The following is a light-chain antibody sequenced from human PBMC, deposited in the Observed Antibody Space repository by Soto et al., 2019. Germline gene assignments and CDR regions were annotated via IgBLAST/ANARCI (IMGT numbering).Light chain of an antibody. Sequence: EIVLTQSPGTLSLSPGERATLSCRASQSASGSYLAWYQQKPGQAPRLLIYGASSRATGIPDMFSDSGFGTDFTLTISRLEPEDFAVYYCQLYCSSPRSWTFGHGTKVEI. V-gene: IGKV3-20*01. CDR1: QSASGSY. J-gene: IGKJ1*01. CDR2: GAS. CDR3: QLYCSSPRSWT.